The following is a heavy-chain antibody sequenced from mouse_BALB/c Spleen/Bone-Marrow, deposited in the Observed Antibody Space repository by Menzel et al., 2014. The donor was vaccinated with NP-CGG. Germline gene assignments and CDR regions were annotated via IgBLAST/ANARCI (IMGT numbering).Heavy chain of an antibody. CDR1: GFNIKDTY. CDR2: IDPANGNT. V-gene: IGHV14-3*02. D-gene: IGHD2-4*01. CDR3: AMITTGAWFAY. Sequence: VHVKQSGAELVKPGASVKLSCTASGFNIKDTYMHWEKQRPEQGLEWIGRIDPANGNTKYDPKFQGKATITADTSSNTAYLQLSSLTSEDTAVYYCAMITTGAWFAYWGQGTLVTVSA. J-gene: IGHJ3*01.